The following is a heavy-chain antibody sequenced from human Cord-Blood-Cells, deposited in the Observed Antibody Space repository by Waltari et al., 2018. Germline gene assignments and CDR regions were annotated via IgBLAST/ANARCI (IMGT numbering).Heavy chain of an antibody. J-gene: IGHJ4*02. CDR3: ARGVAVAGIFDY. D-gene: IGHD6-19*01. V-gene: IGHV4-34*01. Sequence: QVQLQQWGAGLLKPSETLSLTCAAYGGSFSGYYWSWIRQPQGKGLEWIGEINHSGSTNYNPSLKSRVTISVDTSKNQFSLKLSSVTAADTAVYYCARGVAVAGIFDYWGQGTLVTVSS. CDR2: INHSGST. CDR1: GGSFSGYY.